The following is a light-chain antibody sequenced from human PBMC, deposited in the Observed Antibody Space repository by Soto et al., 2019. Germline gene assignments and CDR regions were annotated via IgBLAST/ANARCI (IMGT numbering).Light chain of an antibody. Sequence: EIVLTQSPGTLSLSPWEIATLSCRASQTVSTTYLAWYQQKPGQAPRLLIYGASSRATGIPDRFSGSGSGTDFTRTISRLEPEDFAVYYCQQYGGSPLTFGGGTKVDIK. CDR1: QTVSTTY. CDR3: QQYGGSPLT. V-gene: IGKV3-20*01. J-gene: IGKJ4*01. CDR2: GAS.